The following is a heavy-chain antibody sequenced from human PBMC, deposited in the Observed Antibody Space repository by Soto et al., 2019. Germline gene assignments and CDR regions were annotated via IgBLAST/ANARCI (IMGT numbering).Heavy chain of an antibody. J-gene: IGHJ2*01. D-gene: IGHD5-18*01. CDR3: ARDPLWGTAMVLWYFDL. CDR2: IWYDGSNK. V-gene: IGHV3-30*19. Sequence: GGSLRLSCAASGFTFSSYGMHWVRQAPGKGLERVAVIWYDGSNKYYADSVKGRFTISRDNSKNTLYLQMNSLRAEDTAVYYCARDPLWGTAMVLWYFDLWGRGTLVTVSS. CDR1: GFTFSSYG.